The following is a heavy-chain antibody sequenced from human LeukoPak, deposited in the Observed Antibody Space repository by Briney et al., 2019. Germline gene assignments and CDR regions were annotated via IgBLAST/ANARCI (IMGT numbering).Heavy chain of an antibody. CDR1: GFMFSNYW. CDR2: IKQDGSQK. CDR3: ARDADIGGVSADMWYDGLDV. V-gene: IGHV3-7*01. J-gene: IGHJ3*01. D-gene: IGHD2-2*01. Sequence: PGGSLRLSCAASGFMFSNYWMTWVRQAPGKGLEWVANIKQDGSQKSYVDSVKGRFTISRDNAKNSGYLQMNSLRAEDTAVYYCARDADIGGVSADMWYDGLDVWGQGTMVTVSS.